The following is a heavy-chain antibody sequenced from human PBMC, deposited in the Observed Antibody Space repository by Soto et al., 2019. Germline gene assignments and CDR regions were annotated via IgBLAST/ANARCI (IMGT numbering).Heavy chain of an antibody. V-gene: IGHV1-69*06. D-gene: IGHD3-22*01. CDR2: IIPIFGTA. CDR3: ARDSYYYDSSGYYLGLRLSAFDI. CDR1: GGTFSSYA. J-gene: IGHJ3*02. Sequence: QVQLVQSGAEVKKPGSSVKVSCKASGGTFSSYAISWVRQAPGQGLEWMGGIIPIFGTANYAQKFQGRVTITADKSTSTAYMELSSLRSEDTAVYYCARDSYYYDSSGYYLGLRLSAFDIWGQGTMVTVSS.